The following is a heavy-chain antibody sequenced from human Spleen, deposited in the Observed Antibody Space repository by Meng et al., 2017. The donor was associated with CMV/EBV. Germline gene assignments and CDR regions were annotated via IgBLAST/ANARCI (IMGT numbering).Heavy chain of an antibody. Sequence: LTCAVSGDALMKGNWWSWVRQPPGRGLEWFGEILHSGTTTYNPSLKSRVTISLDESKNEFSLKLTSVTAADTAVYYCARNGHYSLDYWSLGTLVTVSS. V-gene: IGHV4-4*02. D-gene: IGHD3-22*01. CDR2: ILHSGTT. J-gene: IGHJ4*02. CDR1: GDALMKGNW. CDR3: ARNGHYSLDY.